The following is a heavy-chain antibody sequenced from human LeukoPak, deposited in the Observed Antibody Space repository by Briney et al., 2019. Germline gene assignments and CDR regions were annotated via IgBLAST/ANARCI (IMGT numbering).Heavy chain of an antibody. J-gene: IGHJ4*02. CDR3: ARGLSGSWTYFDY. CDR1: GGSISSYY. CDR2: IYYSGST. Sequence: SETLSLTCTVSGGSISSYYWSWIRQPPGKGLEWIGYIYYSGSTNYNPSLKSRVTISVDTSKNQFSLKLSSVTAADTAVYYCARGLSGSWTYFDYWGQGTLVTVSS. V-gene: IGHV4-59*01. D-gene: IGHD6-13*01.